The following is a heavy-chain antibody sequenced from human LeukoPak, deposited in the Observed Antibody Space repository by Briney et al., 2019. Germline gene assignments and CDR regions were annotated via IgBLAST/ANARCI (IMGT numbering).Heavy chain of an antibody. CDR1: GFTFSSYE. CDR3: ARGDVDIVATVYYFDY. V-gene: IGHV3-48*03. CDR2: ISSSGSTI. J-gene: IGHJ4*02. D-gene: IGHD5-12*01. Sequence: GGSLRLSCAASGFTFSSYEMNWVRQAPGKGLEWVSYISSSGSTIYYADSVKGRFTISRDNAKNSLYLQMNSLRAEDTSVYYCARGDVDIVATVYYFDYWGQGTLVTVSS.